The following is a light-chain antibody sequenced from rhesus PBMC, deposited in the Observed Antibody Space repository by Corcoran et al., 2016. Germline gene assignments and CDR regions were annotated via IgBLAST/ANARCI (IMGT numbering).Light chain of an antibody. V-gene: IGKV1-22*01. Sequence: DIQMTQSPSSLSASVGDTVTITCRASQSISSWLDWSQHKPGKAPKLLSYKASSLQSGVPSRFSGSGSGTDFTHTISRLQPEDVASYYCLQYSSRPWTFGQGTKVEIK. J-gene: IGKJ1*01. CDR3: LQYSSRPWT. CDR1: QSISSW. CDR2: KAS.